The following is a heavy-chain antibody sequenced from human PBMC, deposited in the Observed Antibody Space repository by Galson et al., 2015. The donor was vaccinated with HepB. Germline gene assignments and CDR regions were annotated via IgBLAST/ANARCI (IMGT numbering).Heavy chain of an antibody. CDR3: ARNRGSYSHYYMDV. Sequence: SVKVSCKASGYTFTGYYMHWVRQAPGQGLEWMGWINPNSGGTNYAQKFQGRVTMTRDTSISTAYMELSRLRSDDTAVYYCARNRGSYSHYYMDVWGKGPTVPVSS. D-gene: IGHD1-26*01. CDR1: GYTFTGYY. J-gene: IGHJ6*03. V-gene: IGHV1-2*02. CDR2: INPNSGGT.